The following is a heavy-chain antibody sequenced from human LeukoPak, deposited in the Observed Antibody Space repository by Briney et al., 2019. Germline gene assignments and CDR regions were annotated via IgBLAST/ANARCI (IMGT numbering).Heavy chain of an antibody. CDR2: INPYTANT. J-gene: IGHJ1*01. V-gene: IGHV1-18*04. Sequence: ASVKVSCKTSGYTFTNYGISWVRQAPGQGLEWMGWINPYTANTNSAQEVRDRVTLTTDTSTSTAYMEVRSLRSDDTAVYYCARVPSEGSEYFHHWGQGTLVTVSS. CDR1: GYTFTNYG. CDR3: ARVPSEGSEYFHH.